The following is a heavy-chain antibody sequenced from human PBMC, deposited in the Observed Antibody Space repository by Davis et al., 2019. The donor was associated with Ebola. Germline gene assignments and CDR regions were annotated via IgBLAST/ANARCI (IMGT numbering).Heavy chain of an antibody. V-gene: IGHV3-23*01. J-gene: IGHJ6*02. D-gene: IGHD2-21*01. Sequence: GESLKISCAASGFTYSNYAMSWVRQAPGKGLAWVSAISGSGATTYYADSVKGRFTISRDKSKNTLYLQMNSLRAEDTAVYYCARDPKSTLLPTTYYYYYGMDVWGQGTTVTVSS. CDR1: GFTYSNYA. CDR3: ARDPKSTLLPTTYYYYYGMDV. CDR2: ISGSGATT.